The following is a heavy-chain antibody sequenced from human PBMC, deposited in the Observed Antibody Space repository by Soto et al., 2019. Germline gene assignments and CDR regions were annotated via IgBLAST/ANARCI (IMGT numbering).Heavy chain of an antibody. CDR3: ARDSSDYDILTGYYLDWYFDL. CDR1: GYTFTSYG. D-gene: IGHD3-9*01. CDR2: ISAYNGNT. J-gene: IGHJ2*01. V-gene: IGHV1-18*04. Sequence: QVQLVQSGAEVKKPGASVKVSCKASGYTFTSYGISWVRQAPGQGLEWMGWISAYNGNTNYAQKLQGRVTMTTYTSTSTAYMELRSLRSDDTAVYYCARDSSDYDILTGYYLDWYFDLWGRGTLVTVSS.